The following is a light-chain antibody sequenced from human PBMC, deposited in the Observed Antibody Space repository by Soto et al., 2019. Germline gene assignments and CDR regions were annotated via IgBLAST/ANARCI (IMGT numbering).Light chain of an antibody. J-gene: IGKJ4*01. V-gene: IGKV1-33*01. CDR1: QDISNY. Sequence: DIQMTQSHSSVSSSDGDRVTITCQASQDISNYLNWYQQKPGKAPKLLIYDASNLETGVPSRFSGSGSGTDFTFTISSLQPEDIATYYCQQYDNLPLTFGGGTKVDIK. CDR3: QQYDNLPLT. CDR2: DAS.